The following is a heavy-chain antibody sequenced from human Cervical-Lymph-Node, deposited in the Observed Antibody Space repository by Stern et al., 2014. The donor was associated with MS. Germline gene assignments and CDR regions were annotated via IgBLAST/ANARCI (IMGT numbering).Heavy chain of an antibody. D-gene: IGHD1-26*01. CDR3: ATHSVIGTSYYYGMDV. CDR1: GGTFNNYA. J-gene: IGHJ6*02. CDR2: IIPMFAMT. V-gene: IGHV1-69*17. Sequence: VQLVESGAEVKKPGSSVKVSCKASGGTFNNYAFSWVRQAPGQGLEWMGGIIPMFAMTDYAQKFQGRLTITADTSTSTAYMGLNSLRSEDTAVYYCATHSVIGTSYYYGMDVWGQGTTVTVSS.